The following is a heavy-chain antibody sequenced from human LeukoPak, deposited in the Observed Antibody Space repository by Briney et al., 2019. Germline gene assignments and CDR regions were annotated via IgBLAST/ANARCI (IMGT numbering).Heavy chain of an antibody. V-gene: IGHV3-7*01. CDR2: IKQDGSEK. CDR3: ARDRSRSWGDILTGRIFDY. J-gene: IGHJ4*02. CDR1: GFTFSSYA. Sequence: PGGSLRLSCAASGFTFSSYAMSWVRQAPGKGLEWVANIKQDGSEKYYVDSVKGRFTISRDNAKNSLYLQMNSLRAEDTAVYYCARDRSRSWGDILTGRIFDYWGQGTLVTVSS. D-gene: IGHD3-9*01.